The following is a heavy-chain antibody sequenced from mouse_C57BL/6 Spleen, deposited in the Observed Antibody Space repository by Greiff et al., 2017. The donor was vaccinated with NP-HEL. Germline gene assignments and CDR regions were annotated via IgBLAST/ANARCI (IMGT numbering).Heavy chain of an antibody. CDR2: IYPRDGST. Sequence: VQLQQSDAELVKPGASVKISCKVSGYTFTDHTIHWMKQRPDQGLEWIGYIYPRDGSTKYIEKFKGKATLTADKSSSTAYMQLNSLTSEDAAVYFCARYYSNYRGFAYWGQGTLVTVSA. J-gene: IGHJ3*01. CDR3: ARYYSNYRGFAY. D-gene: IGHD2-5*01. V-gene: IGHV1-78*01. CDR1: GYTFTDHT.